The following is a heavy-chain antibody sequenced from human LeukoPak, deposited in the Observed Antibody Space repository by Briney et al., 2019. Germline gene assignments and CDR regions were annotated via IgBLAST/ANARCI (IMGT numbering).Heavy chain of an antibody. D-gene: IGHD7-27*01. CDR3: ARRPTGDPKFDY. J-gene: IGHJ4*02. Sequence: PSETLSLTCTVSGVSISSSSYYWGWIRQPPGKGLEWIGYIYSSGSTYYNPSLKSRVTISVDTSKNRFSLKLSTVTAADTAVYYCARRPTGDPKFDYWGQGTLVTVSS. V-gene: IGHV4-61*05. CDR1: GVSISSSSYY. CDR2: IYSSGST.